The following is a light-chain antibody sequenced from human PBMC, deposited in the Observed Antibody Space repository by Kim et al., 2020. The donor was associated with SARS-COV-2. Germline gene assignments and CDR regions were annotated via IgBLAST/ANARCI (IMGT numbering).Light chain of an antibody. CDR2: DNN. Sequence: GPGVTFSCSGSPSNIGGNSVHWYQQLSGAAPKLLIYDNNRRPSGVPDRFSGSKSGSSASLAISGVQSDDEADYHCAAWDDSLNGVVFGGGTQLTVL. CDR1: PSNIGGNS. V-gene: IGLV1-44*01. CDR3: AAWDDSLNGVV. J-gene: IGLJ2*01.